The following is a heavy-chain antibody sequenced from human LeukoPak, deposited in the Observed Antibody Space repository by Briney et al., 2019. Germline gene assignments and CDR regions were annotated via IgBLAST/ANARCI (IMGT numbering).Heavy chain of an antibody. D-gene: IGHD2-21*02. J-gene: IGHJ4*02. V-gene: IGHV3-23*01. CDR2: ISGSGGST. CDR1: GFTFSSYG. CDR3: ARDPGDLNFDY. Sequence: GGTLRLSCAASGFTFSSYGMSWVRQAPGKGLEWVSSISGSGGSTYYADSVKGRFTISRDNSKNTLYLQMNSLRAEDTAVYYCARDPGDLNFDYWGQGTLVTVSS.